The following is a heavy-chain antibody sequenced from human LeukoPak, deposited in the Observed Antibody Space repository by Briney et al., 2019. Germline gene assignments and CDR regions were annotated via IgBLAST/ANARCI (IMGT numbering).Heavy chain of an antibody. Sequence: GGSLRLSCAASGFTFSSYAMSWVRQAPGKGLEWVSAISGSGGSTYYADSVKGRFTISRDNSKNTLYLQMTSLRAEDTAVYYCAKDGFYFDSSGYFDGRGQGTLVTVSS. V-gene: IGHV3-23*01. J-gene: IGHJ4*02. CDR3: AKDGFYFDSSGYFDG. D-gene: IGHD3-22*01. CDR1: GFTFSSYA. CDR2: ISGSGGST.